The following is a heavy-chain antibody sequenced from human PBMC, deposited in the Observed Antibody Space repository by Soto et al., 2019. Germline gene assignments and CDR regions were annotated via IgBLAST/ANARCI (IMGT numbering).Heavy chain of an antibody. CDR1: GYTFTNND. J-gene: IGHJ5*02. V-gene: IGHV1-8*02. CDR2: MNPGSGNT. Sequence: QVQLVQSGAEVKKPGASVKVSCKASGYTFTNNDVSWVRQATGQGLEWMGWMNPGSGNTGYAQKFQGRVTMTWDIAIATAYMELNSLKSEATTIYYCARMESFCALNWFDPWGQGTLVAVSS. CDR3: ARMESFCALNWFDP. D-gene: IGHD1-1*01.